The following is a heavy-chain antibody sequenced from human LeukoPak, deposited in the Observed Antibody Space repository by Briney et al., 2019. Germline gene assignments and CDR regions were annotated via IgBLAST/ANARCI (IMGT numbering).Heavy chain of an antibody. D-gene: IGHD3-3*01. CDR2: IYYSGST. Sequence: ASETLSLICTVSGGSITSDDYYWSWIRQPPGKGLEWIGYIYYSGSTYYNPSLTSRLTISVDTSKNQFSLKLSSVTAADTAVYYCARGTPEWLNYYMDVWGKGTTVTVSS. CDR1: GGSITSDDYY. J-gene: IGHJ6*03. CDR3: ARGTPEWLNYYMDV. V-gene: IGHV4-30-4*08.